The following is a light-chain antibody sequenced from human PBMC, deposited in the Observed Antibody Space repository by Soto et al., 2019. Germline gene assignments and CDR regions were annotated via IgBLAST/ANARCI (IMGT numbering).Light chain of an antibody. V-gene: IGKV3-20*01. CDR2: GAS. CDR1: QSVSSSY. CDR3: QQYGSSPRT. J-gene: IGKJ1*01. Sequence: NVLTQSPGTLSLSPGERATLSCRASQSVSSSYLAWYQQKPGQAPRLLIYGASSRATGIPDRFSGSGSGTDFTITINRLEPEDFAVYYCQQYGSSPRTFGQGTKVEIK.